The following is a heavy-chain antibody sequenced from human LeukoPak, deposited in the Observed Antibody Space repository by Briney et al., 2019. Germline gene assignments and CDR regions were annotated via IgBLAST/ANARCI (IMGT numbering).Heavy chain of an antibody. D-gene: IGHD3-10*01. CDR2: ISYDGSNK. CDR1: GFTFSSYA. CDR3: AKTMVRGVITPYYFDY. V-gene: IGHV3-30*04. J-gene: IGHJ4*02. Sequence: PGGSLRLSCAVSGFTFSSYAMHWVRQAPGKGLEWVAVISYDGSNKYYADSVKGRFTISRDNSKNTLYLQMNSLRAEDTAVYYCAKTMVRGVITPYYFDYWGQGTLVTVSS.